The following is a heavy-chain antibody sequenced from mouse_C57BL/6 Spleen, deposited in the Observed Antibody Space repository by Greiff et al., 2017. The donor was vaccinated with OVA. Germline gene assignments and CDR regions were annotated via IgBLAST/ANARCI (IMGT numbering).Heavy chain of an antibody. Sequence: QVQLQQPGAELVMPGASVKLSCKASGYTFTSYWMHWVKQRPGQGLEWIGEIDPSDSYTNYNQKFKGKSTLTVDKSSSTAYMQLSSLTSEDSAVYYCARSVYYGNPWFAYWGQGTLVTVSA. V-gene: IGHV1-69*01. J-gene: IGHJ3*01. CDR3: ARSVYYGNPWFAY. CDR2: IDPSDSYT. D-gene: IGHD2-1*01. CDR1: GYTFTSYW.